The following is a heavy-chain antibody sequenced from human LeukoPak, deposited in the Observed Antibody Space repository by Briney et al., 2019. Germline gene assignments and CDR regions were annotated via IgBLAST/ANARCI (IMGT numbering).Heavy chain of an antibody. CDR2: IYTSGST. D-gene: IGHD6-6*01. V-gene: IGHV4-4*07. CDR3: ARGGSSSAYYYYYMDV. Sequence: SETLSLTCTVSGGSISSYYWSWIRQPVGKGLEWIGRIYTSGSTNYNPSLKSRVTMSVDTSKNQFSLKLSSVTAADTAVYYCARGGSSSAYYYYYMDVWGKGTTVTVS. CDR1: GGSISSYY. J-gene: IGHJ6*03.